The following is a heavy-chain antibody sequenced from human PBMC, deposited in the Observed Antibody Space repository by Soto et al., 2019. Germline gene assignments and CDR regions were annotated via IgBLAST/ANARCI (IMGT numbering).Heavy chain of an antibody. J-gene: IGHJ6*02. D-gene: IGHD3-16*01. CDR2: ISSTGSTI. CDR1: GFSFSSYE. Sequence: GGSLRLSCAASGFSFSSYEMKWVRQAPGKGLEWVSYISSTGSTIYYADSVKGRFTISRDNAKNSLYLQMNSLRAEDTAVYYCARLIYYYALDVWGQGXTVTVYS. V-gene: IGHV3-48*03. CDR3: ARLIYYYALDV.